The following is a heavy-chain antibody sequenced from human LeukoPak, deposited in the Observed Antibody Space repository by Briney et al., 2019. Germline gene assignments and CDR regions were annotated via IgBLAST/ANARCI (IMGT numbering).Heavy chain of an antibody. J-gene: IGHJ4*02. D-gene: IGHD6-19*01. CDR2: ISYDGSNK. V-gene: IGHV3-30*18. CDR3: AKDLGYSSGCGDY. Sequence: GRSLRLSCAASGFTFSSYGMHWVRQAPGKGLEWVAVISYDGSNKYYADSVKGRFTISRDNSKNTLYLQMNSLRAEDTAVYYCAKDLGYSSGCGDYWGQGTLVTVSS. CDR1: GFTFSSYG.